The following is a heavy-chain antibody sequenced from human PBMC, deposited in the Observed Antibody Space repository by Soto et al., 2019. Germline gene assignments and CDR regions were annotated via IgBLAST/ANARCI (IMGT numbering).Heavy chain of an antibody. CDR3: ARDSGGYRSGGSCYSRRFDY. J-gene: IGHJ4*02. CDR1: GGSISSYY. D-gene: IGHD2-15*01. Sequence: PSETLSLTCTVSGGSISSYYWSWIRQPPGKGLEWIGYIYYSGSTNYNPSLKSRVTISVDTSKNQFSLKLSSVTAADTAVYYCARDSGGYRSGGSCYSRRFDYWGQGTLVTVSS. V-gene: IGHV4-59*01. CDR2: IYYSGST.